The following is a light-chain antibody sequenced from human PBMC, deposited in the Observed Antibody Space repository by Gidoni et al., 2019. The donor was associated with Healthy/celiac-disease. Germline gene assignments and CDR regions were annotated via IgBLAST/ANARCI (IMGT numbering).Light chain of an antibody. CDR1: QSISSW. CDR2: KAS. V-gene: IGKV1-5*03. CDR3: QQYNSLWT. Sequence: DIQMPQPPSTLSASVGDRVTITCRASQSISSWLAWYQQKPGKAPKLLIYKASSLESGVPSRFSGSGSGTEFTLTISSLQPDDFATYYCQQYNSLWTFGQGTKVEIK. J-gene: IGKJ1*01.